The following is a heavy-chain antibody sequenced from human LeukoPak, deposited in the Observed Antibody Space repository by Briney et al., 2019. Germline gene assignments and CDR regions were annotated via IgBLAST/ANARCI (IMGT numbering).Heavy chain of an antibody. CDR3: LRDRDWNIDL. J-gene: IGHJ5*02. Sequence: GRTLRLSRVASRFNLNAFVVHTGAGFARNGVMAGSGIDPDRTLTDYAGSLKCRFTISSDNAKNTLYLQMNSLRVEDAAVYYCLRDRDWNIDLWGQGTLVTVSS. V-gene: IGHV3-74*01. CDR2: IDPDRTLT. D-gene: IGHD1/OR15-1a*01. CDR1: RFNLNAFV.